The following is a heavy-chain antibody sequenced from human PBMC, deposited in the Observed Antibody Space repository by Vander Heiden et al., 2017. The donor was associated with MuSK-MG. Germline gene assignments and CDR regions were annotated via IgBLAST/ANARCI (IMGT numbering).Heavy chain of an antibody. D-gene: IGHD3-3*01. CDR3: ARETSGGYYSDY. V-gene: IGHV3-48*03. CDR2: ISSSGSTI. Sequence: EVQLVESGGGLVQPGGSLRLSCAASGFTFSSYEMNWVRQAPGKGLEWVSYISSSGSTIYYADSVKGRFTISRDNAKNSLYLQMNSLRAEDTAVYYCARETSGGYYSDYWGQGTLVTVSS. J-gene: IGHJ4*02. CDR1: GFTFSSYE.